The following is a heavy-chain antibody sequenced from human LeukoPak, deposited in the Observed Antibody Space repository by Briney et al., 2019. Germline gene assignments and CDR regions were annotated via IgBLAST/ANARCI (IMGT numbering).Heavy chain of an antibody. V-gene: IGHV3-53*01. J-gene: IGHJ4*02. CDR1: GFTVSSNY. CDR2: IHSGGRT. CDR3: ARAITIFGVAFDY. Sequence: GSXRLXCAASGFTVSSNYINWVRQAPGXGLEWVSVIHSGGRTFYADSVKGRFTISRDNSKNTLYLQMNSLRAEDTAVYYCARAITIFGVAFDYWGQGTLVTVSS. D-gene: IGHD3-3*01.